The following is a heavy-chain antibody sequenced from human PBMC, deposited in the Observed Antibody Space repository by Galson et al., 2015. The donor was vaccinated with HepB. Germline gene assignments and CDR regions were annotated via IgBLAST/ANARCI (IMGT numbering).Heavy chain of an antibody. CDR2: ISSSSRII. D-gene: IGHD1-26*01. J-gene: IGHJ4*02. V-gene: IGHV3-48*04. Sequence: SLRLSCAASGFTFSTYNMNWVRQAPGKGLEWISYISSSSRIIYYADSVKGRFTISKDNAKNSLYLQVNSLRADDTAVYYCARDDGSYFAGTFHYWGQGTLVTVSS. CDR1: GFTFSTYN. CDR3: ARDDGSYFAGTFHY.